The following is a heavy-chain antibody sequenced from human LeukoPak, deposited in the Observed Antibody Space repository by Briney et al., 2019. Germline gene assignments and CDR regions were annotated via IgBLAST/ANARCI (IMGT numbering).Heavy chain of an antibody. V-gene: IGHV4-30-2*06. J-gene: IGHJ6*04. D-gene: IGHD3-9*01. CDR2: VYHRETT. CDR1: GVSIASGVYY. Sequence: SQTLSLTCSVTGVSIASGVYYWSWIRQSPGKGLEWLGYVYHRETTYYNPSLKSRISMSIDTSNNQFSLKLASVTAADTAVFYCARTFDFRAPRVTDVWGKGTTVIVSS. CDR3: ARTFDFRAPRVTDV.